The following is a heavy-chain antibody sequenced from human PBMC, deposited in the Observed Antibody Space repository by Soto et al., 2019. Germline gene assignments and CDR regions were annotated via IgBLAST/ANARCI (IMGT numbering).Heavy chain of an antibody. Sequence: GRSLRLSCTAAGFSFGDYALSWVRQAPGKGLEWVAFIRSNAYGGTTEYAASVRGRFTLSRDDSKGIAYLQMNSLKTEDTAVYYCTTTPNVPIDYWGQGTLVTVSS. D-gene: IGHD6-6*01. J-gene: IGHJ4*02. CDR3: TTTPNVPIDY. V-gene: IGHV3-49*04. CDR2: IRSNAYGGTT. CDR1: GFSFGDYA.